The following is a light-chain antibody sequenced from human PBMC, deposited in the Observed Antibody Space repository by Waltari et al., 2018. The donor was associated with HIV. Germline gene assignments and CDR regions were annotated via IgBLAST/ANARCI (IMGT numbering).Light chain of an antibody. CDR3: QQYGTSPPYT. Sequence: EIVLTQSPGTLSLSPGERATLSCRASQSVTSIYLAWFQQKPGQAPRLLIYGASNRATGIPDRFSGSGSGTDFTLTINRLGPEDFAVYYCQQYGTSPPYTFGQGTKLE. V-gene: IGKV3-20*01. CDR2: GAS. CDR1: QSVTSIY. J-gene: IGKJ2*01.